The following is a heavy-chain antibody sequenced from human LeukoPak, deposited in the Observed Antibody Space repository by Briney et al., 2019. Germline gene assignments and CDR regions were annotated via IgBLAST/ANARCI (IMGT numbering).Heavy chain of an antibody. J-gene: IGHJ4*02. CDR3: ARVDSGTYYMPFDY. Sequence: SQTLSLTCTVSGGSLIHYYWSWIRQPPGKGLEWIGYIYHSGSTNYNPPLKGRATISVDTSKNQISLRLSSVTAADTAVYYCARVDSGTYYMPFDYWGQGSLVTVSS. D-gene: IGHD1-26*01. V-gene: IGHV4-59*01. CDR1: GGSLIHYY. CDR2: IYHSGST.